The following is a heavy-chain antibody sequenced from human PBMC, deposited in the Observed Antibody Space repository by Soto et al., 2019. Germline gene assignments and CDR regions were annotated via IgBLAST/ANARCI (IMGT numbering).Heavy chain of an antibody. D-gene: IGHD5-18*01. CDR3: ARDLRYWDTAMVTKGYYYYGMDV. CDR2: ISSSSSYI. J-gene: IGHJ6*02. V-gene: IGHV3-21*01. CDR1: GFTFSSYS. Sequence: LRLSCAASGFTFSSYSMNWVRQAPGKGLEWVSSISSSSSYIYYADSVKGRFTISRDNAKNSLYLQMNSLRAEDTAVYYCARDLRYWDTAMVTKGYYYYGMDVWGQGTTVTVSS.